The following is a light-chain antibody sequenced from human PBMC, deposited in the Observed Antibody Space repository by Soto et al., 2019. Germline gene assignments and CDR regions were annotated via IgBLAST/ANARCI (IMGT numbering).Light chain of an antibody. CDR2: DAS. CDR3: QERSNWPPEGLT. V-gene: IGKV3-11*01. Sequence: EIVLTQSPATLSLSPGERATLSCRASQSVSSYLAWYQQKHGQAHRLLIYDASNRATGIPARFSGSGSGTDFTRTISSLEPEDFAVDYCQERSNWPPEGLTFGGGTKVEIK. J-gene: IGKJ4*01. CDR1: QSVSSY.